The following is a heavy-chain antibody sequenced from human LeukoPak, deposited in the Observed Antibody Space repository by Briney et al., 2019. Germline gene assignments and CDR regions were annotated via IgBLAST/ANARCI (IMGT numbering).Heavy chain of an antibody. CDR3: AKDASGSYCSDY. J-gene: IGHJ4*02. D-gene: IGHD1-26*01. CDR1: GSTFSSYA. Sequence: GGSLRLSCAASGSTFSSYAMSWVRQAPGKGLEWVSAISGSGGSTYYADSVKGRFTISRDNSKNTLYLQMNSLRAEDTAVYCCAKDASGSYCSDYWGQGTLVTVSS. V-gene: IGHV3-23*01. CDR2: ISGSGGST.